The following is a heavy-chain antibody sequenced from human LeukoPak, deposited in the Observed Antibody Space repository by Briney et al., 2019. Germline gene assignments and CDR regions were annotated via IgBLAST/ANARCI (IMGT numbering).Heavy chain of an antibody. CDR1: GFTFSSYA. CDR2: ISGSGGST. V-gene: IGHV3-23*01. Sequence: GGSLRLSCAASGFTFSSYAMSWVRQAPGKGLEWVSAISGSGGSTYYADSVKGRFTISRDNSKNTLYLQMNSLRAEDTAVYYCARVGYYDILTGYYLGAFDIWGQGTMVTVSS. D-gene: IGHD3-9*01. CDR3: ARVGYYDILTGYYLGAFDI. J-gene: IGHJ3*02.